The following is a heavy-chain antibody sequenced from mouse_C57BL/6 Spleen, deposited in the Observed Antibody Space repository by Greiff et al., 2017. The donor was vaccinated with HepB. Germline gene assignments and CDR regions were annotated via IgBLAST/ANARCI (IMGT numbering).Heavy chain of an antibody. J-gene: IGHJ1*03. D-gene: IGHD2-4*01. CDR1: GFNIKDDY. V-gene: IGHV14-4*01. CDR3: TFYYDYDRDWYFDV. Sequence: VQLQQSGAELVRPGASVKLSCTASGFNIKDDYMHWVKQRPEQGLEWIGWIDPENGDTEYASKFQGKATITADTSSNTAYLQLSSLTSEDTAVYYCTFYYDYDRDWYFDVWGTGTTVTVSS. CDR2: IDPENGDT.